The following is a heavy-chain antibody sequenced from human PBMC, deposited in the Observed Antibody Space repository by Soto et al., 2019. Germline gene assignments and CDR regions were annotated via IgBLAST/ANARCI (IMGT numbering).Heavy chain of an antibody. J-gene: IGHJ4*02. CDR1: GFTFSIYS. V-gene: IGHV3-21*01. D-gene: IGHD1-26*01. CDR3: VRHWLATREFDY. CDR2: LSSSSGHI. Sequence: GSLRLSCAASGFTFSIYSMNWVRQAPGKGLEWVSSLSSSSGHIYYADSVKGRFTISRDNAKNSLYLQMNSLRAEDTAVYYCVRHWLATREFDYWGQGTLVTVSS.